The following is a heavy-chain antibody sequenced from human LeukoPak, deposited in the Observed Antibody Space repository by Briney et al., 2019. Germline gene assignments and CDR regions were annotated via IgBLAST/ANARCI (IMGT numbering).Heavy chain of an antibody. CDR2: FDPEDGET. J-gene: IGHJ3*02. CDR1: GYTLTELS. V-gene: IGHV1-24*01. CDR3: ATPWFGESPSGAFDI. Sequence: ASVKVSCKVSGYTLTELSMHWVRQAPGKGLEWMGGFDPEDGETIYAQKFQGRLTMTEDPSTDTAYMALSSLRSEDTAVYYCATPWFGESPSGAFDIWGQGTMVTVSS. D-gene: IGHD3-10*01.